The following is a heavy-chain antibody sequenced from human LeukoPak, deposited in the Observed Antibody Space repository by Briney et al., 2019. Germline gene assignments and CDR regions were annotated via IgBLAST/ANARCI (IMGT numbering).Heavy chain of an antibody. CDR1: GGTFSSYA. CDR2: IIPIFGTA. CDR3: ASGTTDIVVVPATLRNYYFDY. J-gene: IGHJ4*02. V-gene: IGHV1-69*05. D-gene: IGHD2-2*01. Sequence: ASVKVSCKASGGTFSSYAISWVRQAPGQGLEWMGGIIPIFGTANYAQKFQGRVTITTDKSTSTAYMELSSLRSEDTAVYYCASGTTDIVVVPATLRNYYFDYWGQGTLVTVSS.